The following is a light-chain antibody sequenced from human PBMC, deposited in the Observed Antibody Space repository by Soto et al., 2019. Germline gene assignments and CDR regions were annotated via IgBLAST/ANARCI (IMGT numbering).Light chain of an antibody. CDR3: SSYAGSNHLV. Sequence: QSALTQPPSASGSPGQSVTISCTGTSSDVGGYNYVSWYQQHPGKAPKLMIYEVSKRPSGVPDRFSGSKSGNTASLTVSGLQLEDEGDYYCSSYAGSNHLVFGGATTVTV. J-gene: IGLJ3*02. V-gene: IGLV2-8*01. CDR1: SSDVGGYNY. CDR2: EVS.